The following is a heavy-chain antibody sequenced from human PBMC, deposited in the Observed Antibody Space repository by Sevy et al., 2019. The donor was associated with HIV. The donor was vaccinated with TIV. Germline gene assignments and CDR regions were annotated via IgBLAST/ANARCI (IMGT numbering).Heavy chain of an antibody. CDR3: ARRIRYDSSGYGFYFDH. V-gene: IGHV3-20*01. J-gene: IGHJ4*02. D-gene: IGHD3-22*01. CDR2: INWNDGNT. CDR1: GFTFDDYG. Sequence: GGYLRLSCAASGFTFDDYGMTWVRQAPGKGLEWVSGINWNDGNTGYADSVKGRFTISRDNAKNSLYLQMNSLRAEDTALYHCARRIRYDSSGYGFYFDHWGQGTLVTVSS.